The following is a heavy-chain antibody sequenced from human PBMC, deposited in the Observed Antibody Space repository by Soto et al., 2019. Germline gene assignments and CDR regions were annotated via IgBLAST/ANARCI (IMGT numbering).Heavy chain of an antibody. V-gene: IGHV4-28*01. CDR2: IYYSGST. Sequence: QVQLQESGPGLVTPSDTLSHTCAVSGYSISSSNWWGWIRQPPGKGLEWIGYIYYSGSTYYNPSLKRRVTMSVYTSKNQFSRKLRCVTAVDTAVYYCARKNGVLDAFDILGQGTMVTVSS. CDR1: GYSISSSNW. J-gene: IGHJ3*02. D-gene: IGHD4-17*01. CDR3: ARKNGVLDAFDI.